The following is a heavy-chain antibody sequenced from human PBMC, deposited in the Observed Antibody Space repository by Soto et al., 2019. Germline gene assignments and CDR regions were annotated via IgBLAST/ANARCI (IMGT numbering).Heavy chain of an antibody. CDR2: ISYDGSNK. J-gene: IGHJ6*02. Sequence: GGSLRLSCAASGFTFSSYGMHWVRQAPGKGLEWVAVISYDGSNKYYADSVKGRFTISRDNSKNTLYLQMNSLRAEDTAVYYCAKDPYYDFWSGYYYYGMDVWGQGTTVTVSS. CDR3: AKDPYYDFWSGYYYYGMDV. V-gene: IGHV3-30*18. D-gene: IGHD3-3*01. CDR1: GFTFSSYG.